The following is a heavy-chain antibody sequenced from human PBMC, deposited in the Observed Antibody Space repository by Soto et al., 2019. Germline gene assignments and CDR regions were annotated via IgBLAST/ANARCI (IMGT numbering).Heavy chain of an antibody. D-gene: IGHD3-9*01. CDR2: TGTRRKYT. Sequence: LRLSCAASGYALRDYSMNWVRQAPGKGLEWVSYTGTRRKYTFYADSVRGRFTISRDDARNSVYLQLNSLRDEDTAVYYCVRDRDWAFDIWGQGTMVTVSS. CDR1: GYALRDYS. CDR3: VRDRDWAFDI. J-gene: IGHJ3*02. V-gene: IGHV3-48*02.